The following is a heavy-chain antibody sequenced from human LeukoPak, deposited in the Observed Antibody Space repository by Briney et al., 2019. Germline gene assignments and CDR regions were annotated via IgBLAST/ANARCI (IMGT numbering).Heavy chain of an antibody. CDR1: GYTFTGYY. CDR3: ARMPPRKLSDYGGKWGFDY. CDR2: INPNSGGT. V-gene: IGHV1-2*02. J-gene: IGHJ4*02. Sequence: WASVRVSCRASGYTFTGYYMHWVRQAPGQGLEWMGWINPNSGGTNYAQKFQGRVTMTRDTSISTAYMELSRLRSDDTAVYYCARMPPRKLSDYGGKWGFDYWGQGTLVTVSS. D-gene: IGHD4-23*01.